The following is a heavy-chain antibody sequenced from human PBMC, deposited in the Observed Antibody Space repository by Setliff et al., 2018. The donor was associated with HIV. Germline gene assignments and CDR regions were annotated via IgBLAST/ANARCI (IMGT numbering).Heavy chain of an antibody. D-gene: IGHD2-2*01. J-gene: IGHJ4*02. CDR1: GDSISSSIYY. Sequence: NPSETLSLTCAVSGDSISSSIYYWGWIRQPPGKGLEWIGSIYYSGSTYYNPSLKSRVTISVDTSKSQFSLRLTSVTAADTALYYCARHEGVLQEDGGFDSWGQGTPVTVSS. V-gene: IGHV4-39*01. CDR3: ARHEGVLQEDGGFDS. CDR2: IYYSGST.